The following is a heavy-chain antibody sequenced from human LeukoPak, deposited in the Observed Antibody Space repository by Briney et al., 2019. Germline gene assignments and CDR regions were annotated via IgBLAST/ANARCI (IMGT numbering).Heavy chain of an antibody. J-gene: IGHJ3*02. CDR1: GFTFSSYS. V-gene: IGHV3-48*02. Sequence: SGGSLRLSCAASGFTFSSYSMNWVRQAPGKGLEWVSYISSSSSTIYYADSVKGRFTISRDNAKNSLYLQMNSLRDEDTAVYYCARDGTMIVMVTDDAFDIWGQGTMVTVSS. CDR3: ARDGTMIVMVTDDAFDI. CDR2: ISSSSSTI. D-gene: IGHD3-22*01.